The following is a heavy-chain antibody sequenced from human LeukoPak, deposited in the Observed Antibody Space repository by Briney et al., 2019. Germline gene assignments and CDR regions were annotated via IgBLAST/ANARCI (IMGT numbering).Heavy chain of an antibody. V-gene: IGHV3-7*01. CDR2: IKQDRSEK. Sequence: PGGSLRLSCAASGFTFTNYWMSWVRQAPGKGLELVANIKQDRSEKYYVDSVKGRFTISRDNAKNSLYLQMNSLRAEDTAVYYCAREKITMSQRFDPWGQGTLVTVSS. D-gene: IGHD3-10*02. CDR1: GFTFTNYW. CDR3: AREKITMSQRFDP. J-gene: IGHJ5*02.